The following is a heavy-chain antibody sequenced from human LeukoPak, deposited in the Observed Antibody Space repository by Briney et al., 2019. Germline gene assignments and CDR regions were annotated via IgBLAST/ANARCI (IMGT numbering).Heavy chain of an antibody. D-gene: IGHD3-3*01. J-gene: IGHJ6*03. Sequence: GGSLRLSCAASGFTFSSYAMSWVRQAPGKGLEWVSAISGSGGSTYYADSVKGRFTISRDNSKNTLYLQMNSLRAEDTAVYYCAKFRYFWSPGDYYMDVWGKGTTVTVSS. CDR2: ISGSGGST. V-gene: IGHV3-23*01. CDR1: GFTFSSYA. CDR3: AKFRYFWSPGDYYMDV.